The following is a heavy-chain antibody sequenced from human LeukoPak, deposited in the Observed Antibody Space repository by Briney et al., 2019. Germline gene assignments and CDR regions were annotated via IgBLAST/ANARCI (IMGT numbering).Heavy chain of an antibody. CDR1: GFTFNNYA. Sequence: GGSLRLSCAASGFTFNNYALSWVRQPPGKGLEWVASISGSGGSTNCTDSVKGRFTISRDNSQNTLYLQMNSLRAEDTAVYYCAKDGSGFYYRHFDYWGQGTLVTVSS. CDR3: AKDGSGFYYRHFDY. V-gene: IGHV3-23*01. CDR2: ISGSGGST. J-gene: IGHJ4*02. D-gene: IGHD3-10*01.